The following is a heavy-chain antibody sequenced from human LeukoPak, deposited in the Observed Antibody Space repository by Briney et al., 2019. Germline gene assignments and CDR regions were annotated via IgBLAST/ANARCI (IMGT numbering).Heavy chain of an antibody. CDR1: GGSISSYY. D-gene: IGHD2-15*01. V-gene: IGHV4-4*07. J-gene: IGHJ3*02. Sequence: SETLSLTCTVSGGSISSYYWSWIRQPAGKGLEWIGRIYTSGSTNYNPSLKSRVTMSVDTSKNQFSLKLSSVTAADTAVYYCARKVPRYCSGGSCLRNAFDIWGQGTMVTVSS. CDR2: IYTSGST. CDR3: ARKVPRYCSGGSCLRNAFDI.